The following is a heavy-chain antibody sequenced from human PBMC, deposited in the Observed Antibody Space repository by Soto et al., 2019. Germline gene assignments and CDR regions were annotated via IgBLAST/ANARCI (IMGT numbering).Heavy chain of an antibody. D-gene: IGHD2-15*01. Sequence: QVQLVQSGAEVKKPGSSVKVSCKASGGTFSSYTISWVRQAPGQGLEWMGRMIPILGIANYAQKFQGRVTITADKSTSTAYMELSSLRSEDTAVYYCARVGYCSGSSCYLGYYYGMDVWGQGTTVTVSS. V-gene: IGHV1-69*02. CDR2: MIPILGIA. CDR3: ARVGYCSGSSCYLGYYYGMDV. CDR1: GGTFSSYT. J-gene: IGHJ6*02.